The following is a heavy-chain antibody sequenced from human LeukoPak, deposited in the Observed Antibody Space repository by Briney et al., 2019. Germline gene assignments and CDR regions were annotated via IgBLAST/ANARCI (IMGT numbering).Heavy chain of an antibody. D-gene: IGHD2/OR15-2a*01. CDR3: AKVVQTGNSMFDY. V-gene: IGHV3-23*01. Sequence: SGGSLRLSCAASGFTFSSFAMSRVRQAPGKGLEWVSGFSETNSGIYYADSVKGRFTISRDNSRNTLYLQMNSLGVEDTAIYFCAKVVQTGNSMFDYWGQGALVTVSS. J-gene: IGHJ4*01. CDR1: GFTFSSFA. CDR2: FSETNSGI.